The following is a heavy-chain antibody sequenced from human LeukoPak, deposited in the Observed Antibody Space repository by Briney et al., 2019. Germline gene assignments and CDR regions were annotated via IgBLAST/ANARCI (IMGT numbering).Heavy chain of an antibody. CDR2: ISGSGDST. V-gene: IGHV3-23*01. CDR3: AKAGTANCGGDCYSNY. D-gene: IGHD2-21*01. J-gene: IGHJ4*02. CDR1: GFAFSSYA. Sequence: GGSLRLSCAASGFAFSSYAMSWVRQAPGKGLEWVSAISGSGDSTYYADSVKGRFTISRDNSKNTLYLQMNSLRAEDTAVYYCAKAGTANCGGDCYSNYWGQGTLVTVPS.